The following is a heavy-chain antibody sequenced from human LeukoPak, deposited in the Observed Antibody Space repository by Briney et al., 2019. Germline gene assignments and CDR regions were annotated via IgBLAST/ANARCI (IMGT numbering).Heavy chain of an antibody. V-gene: IGHV3-21*01. CDR2: ISSSSSYI. CDR1: GFTFSTYE. D-gene: IGHD6-13*01. CDR3: ARDPLADY. Sequence: GGSLRLSCVASGFTFSTYEMNWVRQAPGKGLEWVSSISSSSSYIYYADSVKGRFTISRDNAKNSLYLQMNSLRAEDTAVYYCARDPLADYWGQGTLVTVSS. J-gene: IGHJ4*02.